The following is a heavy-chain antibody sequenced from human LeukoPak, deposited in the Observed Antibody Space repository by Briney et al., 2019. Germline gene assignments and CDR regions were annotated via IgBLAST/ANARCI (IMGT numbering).Heavy chain of an antibody. CDR3: AKDLGGDSGRFYY. CDR1: GFTFTSHA. Sequence: GGSLRLSCAASGFTFTSHAMTWVRQAPGKGLEWASTITSSGGSTYYADSVKGRFTISRDNSKNTLYLQMNSLRAEDTAVYYCAKDLGGDSGRFYYWGQGTLVTVSP. J-gene: IGHJ4*02. CDR2: ITSSGGST. D-gene: IGHD4-17*01. V-gene: IGHV3-23*01.